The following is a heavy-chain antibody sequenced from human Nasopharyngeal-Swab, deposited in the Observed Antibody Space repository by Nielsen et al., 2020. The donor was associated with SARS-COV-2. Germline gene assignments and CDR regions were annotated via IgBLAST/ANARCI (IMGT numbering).Heavy chain of an antibody. D-gene: IGHD3-10*01. J-gene: IGHJ4*02. CDR2: IYYSGST. CDR3: ARSRITMVRGVTPYFDY. Sequence: TLSLTCPVSGGSISSGDYYWSWIRQPPGKGLEWIGYIYYSGSTYYNPSLKSRVTISVDTSKNQFSLKLSSVTAADTAVYYCARSRITMVRGVTPYFDYWGQGTLVTVSS. CDR1: GGSISSGDYY. V-gene: IGHV4-30-4*01.